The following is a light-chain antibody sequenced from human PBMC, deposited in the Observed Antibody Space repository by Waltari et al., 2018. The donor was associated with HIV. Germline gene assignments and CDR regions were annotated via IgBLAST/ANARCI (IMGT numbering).Light chain of an antibody. CDR1: ALPKRY. CDR3: QSADSSGTYRV. J-gene: IGLJ3*02. Sequence: SYELTQPPSVSESPGQTARITCSGDALPKRYAYWYQQKPGQAPVLVIYKDSERPSGIPERFSGSSSGTTVTLTISGVQAEDEADYYCQSADSSGTYRVFGGGTKLTVL. CDR2: KDS. V-gene: IGLV3-25*03.